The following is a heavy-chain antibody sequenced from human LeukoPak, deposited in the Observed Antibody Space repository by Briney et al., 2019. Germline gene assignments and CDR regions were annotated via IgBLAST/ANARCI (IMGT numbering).Heavy chain of an antibody. CDR2: ISAYNGNT. J-gene: IGHJ4*02. CDR1: GYTFTSYG. CDR3: AREMNYYDSSGYEDY. Sequence: ASVTVSCTASGYTFTSYGIRWVRQAPGQGLEWMGWISAYNGNTNYAQKLQGRVTMTTDTSTSTAYMELRSLRSDDTAVYYCAREMNYYDSSGYEDYWGQGTLVTVSS. V-gene: IGHV1-18*01. D-gene: IGHD3-22*01.